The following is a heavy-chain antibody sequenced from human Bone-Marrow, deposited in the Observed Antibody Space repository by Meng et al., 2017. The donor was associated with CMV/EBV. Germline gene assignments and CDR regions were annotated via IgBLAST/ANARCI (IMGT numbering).Heavy chain of an antibody. J-gene: IGHJ3*02. CDR1: GFTFSSYW. V-gene: IGHV3-7*01. CDR2: IKQDGSEK. D-gene: IGHD2-2*02. CDR3: ARDPGQGVAISSFDI. Sequence: GESLKISCAASGFTFSSYWMSWVRQAPGKGLEWVANIKQDGSEKYYVDSVKGRFTISRDNAKNSLYLQMNSLRAEDTAVYYCARDPGQGVAISSFDIGGQGTMVTVSS.